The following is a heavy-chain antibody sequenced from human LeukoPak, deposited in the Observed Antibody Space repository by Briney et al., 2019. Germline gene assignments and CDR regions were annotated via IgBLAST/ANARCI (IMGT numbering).Heavy chain of an antibody. J-gene: IGHJ4*02. CDR1: GYTFTGYY. V-gene: IGHV1-2*02. CDR2: INPSSGGT. CDR3: ARDRRNWNYFDY. D-gene: IGHD1-1*01. Sequence: ASVKVSCKASGYTFTGYYMHWVRQAPGQGLEWMGWINPSSGGTNYAQKFQGRVTMTRDTSISTAYMELSRLSSADTAVYYCARDRRNWNYFDYWGQGTLVTVSS.